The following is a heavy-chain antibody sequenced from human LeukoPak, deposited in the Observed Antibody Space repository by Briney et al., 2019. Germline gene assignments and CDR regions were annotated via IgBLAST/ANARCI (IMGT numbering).Heavy chain of an antibody. J-gene: IGHJ4*02. CDR2: LYYGGSS. CDR1: GGSISSGSYY. CDR3: ARLPEGGTDVRSN. D-gene: IGHD1-26*01. V-gene: IGHV4-39*01. Sequence: SETLSLTCTVSGGSISSGSYYWGWLRQPPGKGLEWIGSLYYGGSSYYHPSLKSRVTISVDTSKNQFSLELTSVTAADTAVYYCARLPEGGTDVRSNWGQGTLVTVSS.